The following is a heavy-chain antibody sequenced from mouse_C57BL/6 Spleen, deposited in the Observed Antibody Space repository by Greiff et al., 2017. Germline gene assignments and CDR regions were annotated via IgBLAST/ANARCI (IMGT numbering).Heavy chain of an antibody. Sequence: VQLQQSGAELVKPGASVKISCKASGYAFSSYWMNWVKQRPGKGLEWIGQIYPGDGDTNYNGKFKGKATLTADKSSSTAYMQLSSLTSEDSAVYFCARGYYGSSYGYYFDYWGQGTTLTVSS. CDR3: ARGYYGSSYGYYFDY. D-gene: IGHD1-1*01. V-gene: IGHV1-80*01. CDR1: GYAFSSYW. CDR2: IYPGDGDT. J-gene: IGHJ2*01.